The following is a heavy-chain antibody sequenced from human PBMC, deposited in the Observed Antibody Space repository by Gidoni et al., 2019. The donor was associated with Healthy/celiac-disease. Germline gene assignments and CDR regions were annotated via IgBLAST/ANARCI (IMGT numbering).Heavy chain of an antibody. D-gene: IGHD2-2*01. V-gene: IGHV3-23*01. CDR1: GFTFSSYA. CDR2: ISGSGGST. CDR3: AKDGEDIVVVPAARKDAFDI. J-gene: IGHJ3*02. Sequence: EVQLLESGGGLVQPGGSLRLSCAASGFTFSSYAMSWVRQAPGKGLEWVSAISGSGGSTYYADSVKGRFTISRDNSKNTLYLQMNSLRAEDTAVYYCAKDGEDIVVVPAARKDAFDIWGQGTMVTVSS.